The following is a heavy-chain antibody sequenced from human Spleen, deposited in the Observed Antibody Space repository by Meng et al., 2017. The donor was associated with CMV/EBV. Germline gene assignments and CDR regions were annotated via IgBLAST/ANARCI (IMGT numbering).Heavy chain of an antibody. CDR1: GFTFSDHY. CDR2: TRNKARSYTT. V-gene: IGHV3-72*01. CDR3: TQAHDTGTDV. J-gene: IGHJ6*02. Sequence: GESLKISCAVSGFTFSDHYMDWVRQAPGKGLEWVGRTRNKARSYTTEYAASVKGRFSISRDDSKNSMFLQMNSLKTEDTAVYYCTQAHDTGTDVWGQGTTVTVSS.